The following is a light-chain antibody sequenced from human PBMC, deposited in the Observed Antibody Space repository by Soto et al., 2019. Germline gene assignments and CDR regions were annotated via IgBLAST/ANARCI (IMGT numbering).Light chain of an antibody. CDR1: SSDVGGYNY. CDR2: EVS. V-gene: IGLV2-8*01. J-gene: IGLJ2*01. Sequence: QSVLTQPPSASGSPGQSVTISCTGTSSDVGGYNYVSCYQQHPGKAPKLMIYEVSKRPSGVPDRFSGSKSGNTASLTVSGLQAEDEADYYCSSYASSNNMVFGGGTKLTVL. CDR3: SSYASSNNMV.